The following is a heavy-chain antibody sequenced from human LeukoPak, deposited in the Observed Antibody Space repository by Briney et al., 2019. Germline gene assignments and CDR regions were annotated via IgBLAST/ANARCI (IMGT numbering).Heavy chain of an antibody. CDR1: GFTFSSYW. CDR2: IKQDGSEK. V-gene: IGHV3-7*01. CDR3: ARDLNDRNGNSCYFDN. D-gene: IGHD1-1*01. Sequence: GGSLRLSCAASGFTFSSYWMSWVRQAPGKGLEWVANIKQDGSEKYYVDSVKGRFTISRDNAKNSLYLQMNSLRAEDTAVYYCARDLNDRNGNSCYFDNWGQGTLVTVSS. J-gene: IGHJ4*02.